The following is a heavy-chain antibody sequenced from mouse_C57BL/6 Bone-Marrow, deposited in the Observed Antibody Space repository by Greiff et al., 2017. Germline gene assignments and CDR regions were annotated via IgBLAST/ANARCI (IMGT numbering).Heavy chain of an antibody. Sequence: EVQRVESGGGLVKPGGSLKLSCAASGFTFSDYGMHWVRQAPEKGLEWVAYISSGSSTIYYADTVKGRFTISRDNAKNTLFLQMTSLRSEDTAMYYCATERFADWCQGTLVTVSA. V-gene: IGHV5-17*01. CDR2: ISSGSSTI. J-gene: IGHJ3*01. CDR3: ATERFAD. CDR1: GFTFSDYG.